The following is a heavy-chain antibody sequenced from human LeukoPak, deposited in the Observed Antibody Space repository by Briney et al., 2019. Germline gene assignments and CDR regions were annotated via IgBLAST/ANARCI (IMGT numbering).Heavy chain of an antibody. CDR2: ISSSSSTI. CDR1: GFTFSSYS. J-gene: IGHJ4*02. CDR3: ARDCSGGSCFFDY. V-gene: IGHV3-48*01. D-gene: IGHD2-15*01. Sequence: PGGSLRLSCAASGFTFSSYSMNWVRQAPGKGLEWVSYISSSSSTIYYADSVKGRFTISRDNAKNSLYLQMNSLRAEDTAVYYCARDCSGGSCFFDYWGQGTLVTVSS.